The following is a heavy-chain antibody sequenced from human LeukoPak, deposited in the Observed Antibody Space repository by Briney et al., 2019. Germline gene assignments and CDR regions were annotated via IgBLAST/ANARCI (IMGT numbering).Heavy chain of an antibody. CDR2: IYYSGST. Sequence: SETLSLTCTVSGGSISSYYWSWIRQPPGKGLEWIGYIYYSGSTYYNPSLKSRVTISVDTSKNQFSLKLSSVTAADTAVYYCARGIGYCSGGSCYSDNAFDIWGQGTMVTVSS. CDR1: GGSISSYY. V-gene: IGHV4-59*12. CDR3: ARGIGYCSGGSCYSDNAFDI. J-gene: IGHJ3*02. D-gene: IGHD2-15*01.